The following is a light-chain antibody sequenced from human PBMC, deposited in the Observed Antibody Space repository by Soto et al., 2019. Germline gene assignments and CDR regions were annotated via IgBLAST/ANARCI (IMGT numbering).Light chain of an antibody. V-gene: IGLV2-14*01. Sequence: QSALTQPASVSGSPGQSITISCTGTSSDVGSYKYVSWYQQHPGKAPKLMIYEVHNRPSGVSNRFSGSKSGNTASLTISGLQTEDEADYYCSSYRSGSTPYVFGTGTKLTVL. CDR3: SSYRSGSTPYV. CDR1: SSDVGSYKY. J-gene: IGLJ1*01. CDR2: EVH.